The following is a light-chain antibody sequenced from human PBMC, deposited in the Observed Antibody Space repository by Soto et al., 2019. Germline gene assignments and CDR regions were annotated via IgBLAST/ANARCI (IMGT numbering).Light chain of an antibody. J-gene: IGKJ1*01. V-gene: IGKV1-5*03. CDR3: QHYNSYSEA. Sequence: DIQITQSPSSLAASVGDRVTITCQASQDINNYLNWYQQKPGKAPKLLIYKASTLKSGVPSRFSGSGSGTEFTLTISSLQPDDFATYYCQHYNSYSEAFGQGTKVDIK. CDR2: KAS. CDR1: QDINNY.